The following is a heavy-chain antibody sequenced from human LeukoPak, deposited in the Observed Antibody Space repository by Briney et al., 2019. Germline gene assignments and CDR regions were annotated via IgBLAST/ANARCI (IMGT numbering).Heavy chain of an antibody. Sequence: GGSLRLSCAASGFTLGSYGMSWVRQAPGKGLEWVSVIIGSGGFTYYADSVKGRFTISRDSSKSTLYLQMNSLRAEDTALYYCAKVATIGPGRYFDYWGQGTLVTVSS. D-gene: IGHD5-12*01. V-gene: IGHV3-23*01. J-gene: IGHJ4*02. CDR1: GFTLGSYG. CDR2: IIGSGGFT. CDR3: AKVATIGPGRYFDY.